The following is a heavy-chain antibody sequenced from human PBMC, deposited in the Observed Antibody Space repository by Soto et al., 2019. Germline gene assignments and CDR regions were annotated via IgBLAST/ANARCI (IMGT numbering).Heavy chain of an antibody. D-gene: IGHD1-26*01. V-gene: IGHV3-30*18. J-gene: IGHJ4*02. CDR3: AKDDKRFYSGSYFVAY. CDR2: ISYDGSNK. CDR1: GFTFSSYG. Sequence: QVQLVESGGGVVQPGRSLRLSCAASGFTFSSYGMHWVRQAPGKGLEWVAVISYDGSNKYYADSVKGRFTISRDNSKNTLYLQMNSLRAEDTAVYYCAKDDKRFYSGSYFVAYWGQGTLVTVSS.